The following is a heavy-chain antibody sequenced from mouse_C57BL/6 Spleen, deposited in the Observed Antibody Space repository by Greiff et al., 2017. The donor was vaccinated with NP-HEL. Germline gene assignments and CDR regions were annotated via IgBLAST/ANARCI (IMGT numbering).Heavy chain of an antibody. D-gene: IGHD2-3*01. CDR2: IYPGDGDT. V-gene: IGHV1-82*01. J-gene: IGHJ3*01. CDR1: GYAFSSSW. Sequence: QVQLKQSGPELVKPGASVKISCKASGYAFSSSWMNWVKQRPGKGLEWIGRIYPGDGDTNYNGKFKGKATLTADKSSSTAYMQLSSLTSEDSAVYFCARGDGYYVAYWGQGTLVTVSA. CDR3: ARGDGYYVAY.